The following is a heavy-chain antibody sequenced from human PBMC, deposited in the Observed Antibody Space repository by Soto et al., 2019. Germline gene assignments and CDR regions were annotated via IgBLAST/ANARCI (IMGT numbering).Heavy chain of an antibody. V-gene: IGHV3-30*18. Sequence: PGGSLRLSCAASGFTFSSYAMSWVRQAPGKGLEWVAVVSYYGGNQYYADSVKGRFTISRDNSKNTLYLQMNSLRAEDTAVYYCAKDSGYSDYNFDYWGQGTLVTVSS. D-gene: IGHD5-12*01. J-gene: IGHJ4*02. CDR3: AKDSGYSDYNFDY. CDR1: GFTFSSYA. CDR2: VSYYGGNQ.